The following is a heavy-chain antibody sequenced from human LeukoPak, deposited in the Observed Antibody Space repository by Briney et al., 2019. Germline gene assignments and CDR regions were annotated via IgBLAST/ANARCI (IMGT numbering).Heavy chain of an antibody. CDR2: IYYSGST. V-gene: IGHV4-59*08. Sequence: SETLSLTCTVSGGSISSYYWSWIRQPPGKGLEWIGYIYYSGSTNYNPSLKSLVTISVDTSKNQFSLKLRSVTAADTAVYYCARPQDYGDGAFDIWGQGTMVTVSS. CDR3: ARPQDYGDGAFDI. D-gene: IGHD4-17*01. J-gene: IGHJ3*02. CDR1: GGSISSYY.